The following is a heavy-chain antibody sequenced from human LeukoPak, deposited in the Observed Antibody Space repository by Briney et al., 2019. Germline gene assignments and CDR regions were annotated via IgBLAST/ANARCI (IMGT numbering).Heavy chain of an antibody. CDR2: INPNSGGT. CDR1: GYTFTGYY. V-gene: IGHV1-2*02. J-gene: IGHJ4*02. Sequence: GASVKVSCKASGYTFTGYYMHWVRQAPGQGLEWMGWINPNSGGTNYAQKFQGRVTMTRDTSISTAYMELSRLRSDDTAVYYCARKLGYCSSTSCAAHDYWGQGALVTVSS. D-gene: IGHD2-2*03. CDR3: ARKLGYCSSTSCAAHDY.